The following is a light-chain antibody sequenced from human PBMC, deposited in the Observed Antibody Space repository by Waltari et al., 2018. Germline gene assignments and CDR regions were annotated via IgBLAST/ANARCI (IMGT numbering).Light chain of an antibody. CDR1: QTIDRW. Sequence: DIQLTQSPSTLSASVGDSVTITCRASQTIDRWLAWYQQKPGKVPKLLIYKTSILESGVPSRFSGGGSGTKFTLTIASLQPDDFATYYCQHYDAYSATFGRGTKLEIK. CDR2: KTS. J-gene: IGKJ4*02. V-gene: IGKV1-5*03. CDR3: QHYDAYSAT.